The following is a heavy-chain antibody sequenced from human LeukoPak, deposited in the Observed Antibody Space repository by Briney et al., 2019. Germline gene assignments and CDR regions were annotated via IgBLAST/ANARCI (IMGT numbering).Heavy chain of an antibody. CDR1: GGSISSYY. D-gene: IGHD1-26*01. J-gene: IGHJ3*02. CDR3: AFTSGRPWDAFDI. CDR2: IYYSGST. Sequence: SETLSLTCTVSGGSISSYYWSWIRQPPGKGLEWIGYIYYSGSTNYNPSLKSRVTISVDTSKNQFSLKLSSVTAADTAVYYCAFTSGRPWDAFDIWGQGTMVTVSS. V-gene: IGHV4-59*08.